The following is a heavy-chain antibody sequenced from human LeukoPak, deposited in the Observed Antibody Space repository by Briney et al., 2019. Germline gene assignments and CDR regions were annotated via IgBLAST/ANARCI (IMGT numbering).Heavy chain of an antibody. J-gene: IGHJ5*02. CDR3: ARDPRGYNWFDP. CDR2: INSDGSST. Sequence: GGSLRLSCAASRFTFSSYEMNWVRQAPGKGLVWVSRINSDGSSTSYADSVKGRFTISRDNAKNTLYLQMNSLRAEDTAVYYCARDPRGYNWFDPWGQGTLVTVSS. D-gene: IGHD5-12*01. CDR1: RFTFSSYE. V-gene: IGHV3-74*01.